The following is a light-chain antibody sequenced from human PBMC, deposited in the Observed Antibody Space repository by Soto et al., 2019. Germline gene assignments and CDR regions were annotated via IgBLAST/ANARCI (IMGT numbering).Light chain of an antibody. J-gene: IGKJ2*01. Sequence: EIVLTQSPGTLSLSPGVRATLSCRASQSVSRSYLALYQQKPRQAPRPLIYGASSRATGIPDMFSGSVSGTFFTLNISKLEPYDFAVCYCQQDGIVPYTVDQGTKLETK. CDR3: QQDGIVPYT. CDR2: GAS. CDR1: QSVSRSY. V-gene: IGKV3-20*01.